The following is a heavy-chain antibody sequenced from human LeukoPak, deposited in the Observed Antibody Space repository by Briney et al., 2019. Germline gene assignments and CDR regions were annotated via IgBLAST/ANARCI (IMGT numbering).Heavy chain of an antibody. CDR2: ISTYMGAT. J-gene: IGHJ4*02. Sequence: ASVKVSCKASGYIFPTYGITWVRQAPGQGLEWMGWISTYMGATNYAQKYQGRVTMTTDTSTDTAYMELRSLRSDDTAVYYCARGGYYYDSSGYQNDYWGQGTLVTVSS. D-gene: IGHD3-22*01. CDR1: GYIFPTYG. V-gene: IGHV1-18*01. CDR3: ARGGYYYDSSGYQNDY.